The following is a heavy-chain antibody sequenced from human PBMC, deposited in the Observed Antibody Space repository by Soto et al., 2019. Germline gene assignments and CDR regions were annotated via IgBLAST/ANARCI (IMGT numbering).Heavy chain of an antibody. D-gene: IGHD5-12*01. J-gene: IGHJ4*02. V-gene: IGHV1-69*01. Sequence: QVQLVQSGAELKKPGSSVKVSCKSSGGTFSNYAVSWVRQVPGQGLEWMGGIIPIFNTPNYAQKFQGRVTFTEDESTGTAYMELSSLRSEDTAVYYCASRPRNGYNRWGQGTLVTVSS. CDR1: GGTFSNYA. CDR2: IIPIFNTP. CDR3: ASRPRNGYNR.